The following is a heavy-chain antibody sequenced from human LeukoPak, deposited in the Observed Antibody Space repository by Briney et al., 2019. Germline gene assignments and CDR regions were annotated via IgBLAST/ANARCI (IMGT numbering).Heavy chain of an antibody. CDR2: IYSGGST. CDR3: ARDRHYYDSGYDY. D-gene: IGHD3-22*01. Sequence: GGSLRLSCAASGFTFTNYAMNWVRQAPGKGLEWVSVIYSGGSTYYADSVKGRFTISRDNSKNTLYLQMNSLRAEDTAVYYCARDRHYYDSGYDYWGQGTLVTVSS. CDR1: GFTFTNYA. J-gene: IGHJ4*02. V-gene: IGHV3-53*01.